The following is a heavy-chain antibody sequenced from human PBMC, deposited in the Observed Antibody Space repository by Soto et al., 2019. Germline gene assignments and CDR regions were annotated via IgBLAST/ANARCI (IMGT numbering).Heavy chain of an antibody. CDR2: IIPIFGTA. Sequence: SVKVSCKASGGTLSSYAISWVRQAPGQGLEWMGGIIPIFGTANYAQKFQGRVTITADESTSTAYMELSSLRSEDTAVYYCASPSITIFGVVITENYYYYGMDVWGQGTTVTVSS. D-gene: IGHD3-3*01. V-gene: IGHV1-69*13. J-gene: IGHJ6*02. CDR3: ASPSITIFGVVITENYYYYGMDV. CDR1: GGTLSSYA.